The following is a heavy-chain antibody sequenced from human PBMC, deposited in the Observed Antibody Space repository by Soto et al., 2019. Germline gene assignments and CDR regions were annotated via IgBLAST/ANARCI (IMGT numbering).Heavy chain of an antibody. V-gene: IGHV3-33*01. D-gene: IGHD5-12*01. CDR3: ARDSGDGYNPWYFDL. CDR1: GFTFSSYG. J-gene: IGHJ2*01. CDR2: IWYDGSNK. Sequence: QVQLVESGGGVVQPGRSLRLSCAASGFTFSSYGMHWVRQAPGKGLEWVAVIWYDGSNKYYADSVKGRFTISRDNSKNTLYLQMNGLRAEDTAVYYCARDSGDGYNPWYFDLWGRGTLVTVSS.